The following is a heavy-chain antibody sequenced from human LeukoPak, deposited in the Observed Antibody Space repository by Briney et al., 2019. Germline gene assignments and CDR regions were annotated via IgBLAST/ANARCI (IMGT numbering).Heavy chain of an antibody. Sequence: PSQTLSLTCTVSGGSISSGSYYWSWIRQPAGKGLEWIGRIYTSGSTNYNPSLKSRVTISVDTSKNQFSLKLSSVTAADTAVYYCARDSPPPSFAYWAREPWSPSPQ. CDR2: IYTSGST. CDR1: GGSISSGSYY. CDR3: ARDSPPPSFAY. V-gene: IGHV4-61*02. J-gene: IGHJ4*02.